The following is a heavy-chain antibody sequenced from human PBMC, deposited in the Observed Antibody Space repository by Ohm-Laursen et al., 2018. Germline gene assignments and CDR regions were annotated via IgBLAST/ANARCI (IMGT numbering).Heavy chain of an antibody. V-gene: IGHV3-48*03. Sequence: SLRLSCTASGFTFSSYGMHWVRQAPGKGLEWVSYISSSGSTIYHADSVKGRFTISRDNAKNSLYLQMNSLRAEDTAVYYCARLATGSSSYYFDYWGQGTLVTVSS. D-gene: IGHD3-10*01. CDR3: ARLATGSSSYYFDY. J-gene: IGHJ4*02. CDR2: ISSSGSTI. CDR1: GFTFSSYG.